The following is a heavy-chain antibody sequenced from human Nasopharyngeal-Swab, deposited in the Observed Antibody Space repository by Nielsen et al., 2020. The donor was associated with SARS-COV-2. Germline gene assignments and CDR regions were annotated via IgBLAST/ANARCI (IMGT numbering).Heavy chain of an antibody. Sequence: GESLKISCSASGFFFSSNAMHWVRQAPGKGLEYVSSINDHGDRIHYADSVRGRFTISRDISKNILYLQMSSLRPEDTAVYYCARDLGGGYCPTTNCLGSWGQGTLVTVSS. CDR3: ARDLGGGYCPTTNCLGS. V-gene: IGHV3-64D*06. D-gene: IGHD2-2*01. J-gene: IGHJ1*01. CDR1: GFFFSSNA. CDR2: INDHGDRI.